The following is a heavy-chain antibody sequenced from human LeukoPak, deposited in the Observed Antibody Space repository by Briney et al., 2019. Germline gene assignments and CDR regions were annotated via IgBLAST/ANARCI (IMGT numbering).Heavy chain of an antibody. CDR3: DREWKSSGWYRWYYYYGMDV. CDR2: IYYSGST. D-gene: IGHD6-19*01. Sequence: SETLSLTCTVSGGSISSGDYYWSWIRQPPGKGLEWIGYIYYSGSTYYNPSLKSRVTISVDTSKNQFSLKLSSVTAADTAVYYCDREWKSSGWYRWYYYYGMDVWGQGTTVTVSS. CDR1: GGSISSGDYY. J-gene: IGHJ6*02. V-gene: IGHV4-30-4*01.